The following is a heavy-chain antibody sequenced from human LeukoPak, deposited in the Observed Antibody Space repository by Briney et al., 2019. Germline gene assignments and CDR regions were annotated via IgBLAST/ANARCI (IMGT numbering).Heavy chain of an antibody. J-gene: IGHJ4*02. Sequence: GGSLRLSCAASGFTFSSYGMHWVRQAPGKGLEWVAVISYDGSNKYYADSVKGRFTISRGNSKNTLYLQMNSLRPEDTAVYYCARAMRSGYDYWGQGTLVTVSS. CDR1: GFTFSSYG. D-gene: IGHD5-12*01. CDR2: ISYDGSNK. V-gene: IGHV3-30*03. CDR3: ARAMRSGYDY.